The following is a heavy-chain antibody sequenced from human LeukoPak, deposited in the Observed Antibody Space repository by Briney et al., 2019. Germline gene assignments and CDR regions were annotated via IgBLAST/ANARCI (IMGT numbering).Heavy chain of an antibody. CDR3: ARVVYQYSSGWYFDF. V-gene: IGHV3-48*02. J-gene: IGHJ4*02. Sequence: GGSLRLSCAASGFTFSSYSMNWVRQAPGKGLERVSYISSSSSTIYYADSVKGRFTISRDNAKNSLYLQMNSLRDEDTAVYYCARVVYQYSSGWYFDFWGQGTLVTVSS. CDR2: ISSSSSTI. D-gene: IGHD6-19*01. CDR1: GFTFSSYS.